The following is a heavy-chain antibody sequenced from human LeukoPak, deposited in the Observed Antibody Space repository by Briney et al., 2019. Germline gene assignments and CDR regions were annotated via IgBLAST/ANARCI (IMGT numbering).Heavy chain of an antibody. CDR1: GFTFDDYA. J-gene: IGHJ4*02. CDR3: AKDIEGDGYAFDY. D-gene: IGHD5-24*01. V-gene: IGHV3-9*01. CDR2: ISWNSGNI. Sequence: GGSLRLSCAASGFTFDDYAMHWVRQAPGKGLEWVSGISWNSGNIGYADSVKGRFTISRDNAKNSLYLQMNSLRAEDTALYYCAKDIEGDGYAFDYWGQGTLVTVSS.